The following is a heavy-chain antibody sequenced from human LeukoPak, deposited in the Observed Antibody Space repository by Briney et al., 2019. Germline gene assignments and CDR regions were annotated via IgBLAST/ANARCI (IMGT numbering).Heavy chain of an antibody. J-gene: IGHJ5*02. CDR1: GGSIRSYY. CDR2: MHHSGST. Sequence: SETLSLTCTVSGGSIRSYYWSWIRQPPGKGLELIGYMHHSGSTKHNPYLKSRVTISVDTSKSQLSLKLSSVTAADTAVYYCARHAAVEGSSGWSPLWWFDPWGQGTLVTVSS. CDR3: ARHAAVEGSSGWSPLWWFDP. D-gene: IGHD6-19*01. V-gene: IGHV4-59*08.